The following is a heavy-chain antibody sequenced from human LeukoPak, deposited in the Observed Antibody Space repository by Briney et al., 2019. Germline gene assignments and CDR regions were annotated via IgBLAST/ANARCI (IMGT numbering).Heavy chain of an antibody. CDR3: TREGIAAQKYYFDY. CDR1: GFTFSSYA. Sequence: GGSLRLSCAASGFTFSSYAMHWVRQAPGKGLEWVGFIRSKAYGGTTEYAASVKGRFTISRDDSKSIAYLQMNSLKTEDTAVYYCTREGIAAQKYYFDYWGQGTLVTVSS. J-gene: IGHJ4*02. D-gene: IGHD6-13*01. CDR2: IRSKAYGGTT. V-gene: IGHV3-49*04.